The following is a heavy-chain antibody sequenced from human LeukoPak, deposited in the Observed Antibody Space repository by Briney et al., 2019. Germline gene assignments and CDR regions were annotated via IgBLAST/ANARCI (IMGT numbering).Heavy chain of an antibody. Sequence: GGSLRLSCAASGFTFDDYAMHWVRQAPGKGLEWVSGISWNSGSIGYADSVKGRFTVSRDNAKNSLYLQMNSLRAEDTALYYCAKADGDYAEPCAFDIWGQGTMVTVSS. CDR2: ISWNSGSI. J-gene: IGHJ3*02. CDR1: GFTFDDYA. D-gene: IGHD4-17*01. V-gene: IGHV3-9*01. CDR3: AKADGDYAEPCAFDI.